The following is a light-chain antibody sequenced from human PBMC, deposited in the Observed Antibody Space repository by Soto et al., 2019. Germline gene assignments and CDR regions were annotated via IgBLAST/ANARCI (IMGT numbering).Light chain of an antibody. V-gene: IGKV2-28*01. J-gene: IGKJ3*01. Sequence: DLVLTQSPRSLPVSPGEPASISCRSNQSLMHSNGFNYLDWYLQKPGQSPRLLIYLGSHRASDVSDRFTGSVSGTDFTLEISRVEAGDVGVYYCMQALEKGFTFGPGTKVDI. CDR1: QSLMHSNGFNY. CDR3: MQALEKGFT. CDR2: LGS.